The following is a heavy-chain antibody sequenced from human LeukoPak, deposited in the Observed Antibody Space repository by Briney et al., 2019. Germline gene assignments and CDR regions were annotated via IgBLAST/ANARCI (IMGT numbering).Heavy chain of an antibody. V-gene: IGHV3-21*01. J-gene: IGHJ3*02. CDR1: GFTFSSYT. Sequence: GGSLRLSCAASGFTFSSYTMKWVRQAPGKGLEWVSSISSRSSYIYYADSVKGRFTISRDNAESSLYLQMNSLRAEDTAVYYCARNTWFGVGIDAFDIWGQGTMVTVSS. D-gene: IGHD3-10*01. CDR3: ARNTWFGVGIDAFDI. CDR2: ISSRSSYI.